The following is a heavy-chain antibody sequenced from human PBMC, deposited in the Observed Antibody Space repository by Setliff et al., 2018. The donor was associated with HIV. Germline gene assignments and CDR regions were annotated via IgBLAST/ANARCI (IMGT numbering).Heavy chain of an antibody. Sequence: SETLSLTCASFGGPFSDYFWTWLRQPPGKGLEWIGHISPSGGADYSPSLKTRAAISLVTSRSPIVLRLSSVAAADTATYYCARGVTLGRGVIAESPLYVMDVWGEGTPVTVSS. CDR3: ARGVTLGRGVIAESPLYVMDV. J-gene: IGHJ6*03. CDR1: GGPFSDYF. CDR2: ISPSGGA. V-gene: IGHV4-34*01. D-gene: IGHD3-10*01.